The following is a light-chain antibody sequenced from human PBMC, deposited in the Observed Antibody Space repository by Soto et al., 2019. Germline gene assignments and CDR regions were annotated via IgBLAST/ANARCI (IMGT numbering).Light chain of an antibody. CDR2: DAS. CDR1: QSISSW. J-gene: IGKJ1*01. Sequence: DIQMTQSPSTLSASVGDRVTITCRASQSISSWFAWYQQKPGKAPKLLIYDASSLESGVPSRFSGSGSGTEFTLTISSLQPDDFATYYCQQYNSYSWTFGQGTKGEIK. CDR3: QQYNSYSWT. V-gene: IGKV1-5*01.